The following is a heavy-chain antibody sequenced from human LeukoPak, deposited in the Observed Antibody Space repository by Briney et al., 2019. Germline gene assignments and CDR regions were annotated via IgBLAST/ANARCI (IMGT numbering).Heavy chain of an antibody. J-gene: IGHJ6*02. Sequence: ASVKLSCNASGYTFTRYYMHWVRQAPGHGLEGMGWINPHSGGTIHAQKFQGRVTMTRDTSISTAYMELSRLRSDDTGVYYCAREAGGVRGKSHYYYGMDVWGQGTTVTVP. CDR2: INPHSGGT. CDR1: GYTFTRYY. CDR3: AREAGGVRGKSHYYYGMDV. D-gene: IGHD3-10*01. V-gene: IGHV1-2*02.